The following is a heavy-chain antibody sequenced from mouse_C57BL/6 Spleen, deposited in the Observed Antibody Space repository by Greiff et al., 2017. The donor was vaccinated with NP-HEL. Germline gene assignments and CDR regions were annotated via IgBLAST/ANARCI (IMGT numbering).Heavy chain of an antibody. CDR2: INPSDSYT. J-gene: IGHJ2*01. CDR3: ARLRDPITTVVATDY. V-gene: IGHV1-59*01. D-gene: IGHD1-1*01. CDR1: GYTFTSYW. Sequence: QVQLQQPGAELVRPGTSVKLSCKASGYTFTSYWMHWVKQRPGQGLEWIGVINPSDSYTNYNQKFKGKATLTVDTSSSTAYMQLSSLTSEDSAVYYCARLRDPITTVVATDYWGQGTTLTVSS.